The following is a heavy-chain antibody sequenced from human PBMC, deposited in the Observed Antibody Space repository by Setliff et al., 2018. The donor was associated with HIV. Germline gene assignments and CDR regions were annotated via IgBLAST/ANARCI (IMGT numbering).Heavy chain of an antibody. J-gene: IGHJ4*02. D-gene: IGHD6-19*01. CDR2: ISAYNGNT. CDR3: ARDPVAGPFDY. Sequence: ASVKVSCKASGYTFTSFGISWVRQAPGQGPEWMGWISAYNGNTNYAQKVQGRVTMTTETSTSTAYMELRNLRSDDTAVYYCARDPVAGPFDYWGQGTLVTVSS. V-gene: IGHV1-18*01. CDR1: GYTFTSFG.